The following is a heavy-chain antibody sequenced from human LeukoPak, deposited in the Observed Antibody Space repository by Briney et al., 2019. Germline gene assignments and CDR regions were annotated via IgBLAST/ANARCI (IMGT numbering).Heavy chain of an antibody. CDR2: ITSSSSYI. V-gene: IGHV3-21*01. Sequence: PGGSLRLSCAASGFTVSSNYMSWVRQAPGKGLEWVSSITSSSSYIYYADSVKGRFTISRDNAKNSLYLQMNSLRAEDTAVYYCARERSLANFDYWGQGTLVTVSS. CDR1: GFTVSSNY. CDR3: ARERSLANFDY. J-gene: IGHJ4*02.